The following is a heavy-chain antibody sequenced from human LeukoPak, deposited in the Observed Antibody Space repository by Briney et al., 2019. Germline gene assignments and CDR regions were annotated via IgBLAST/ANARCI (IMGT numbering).Heavy chain of an antibody. D-gene: IGHD2-8*02. V-gene: IGHV3-30*18. CDR3: AKDLRYCGFDY. J-gene: IGHJ4*02. Sequence: PGRSLRLSCAASGFTFSSYGMHWVRQAPGKGLEWVAVISYDGSNKYYADSVKGRFTISRDNSKNTLYLQMNSLRAEGTAVYYCAKDLRYCGFDYWGQGTLVTVSS. CDR1: GFTFSSYG. CDR2: ISYDGSNK.